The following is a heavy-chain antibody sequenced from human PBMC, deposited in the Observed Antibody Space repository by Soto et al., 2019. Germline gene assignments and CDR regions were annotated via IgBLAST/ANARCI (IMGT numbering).Heavy chain of an antibody. CDR1: IFTFSSFG. CDR3: AKGSQEKVSLYYAMDV. V-gene: IGHV3-30*18. J-gene: IGHJ6*02. Sequence: GGSLRLSCAASIFTFSSFGMHWVRQAPGRGLEWVAVVSHDGSEKYYTDSVEGRFTISRDNSKNTLYLQMNSLRPEDTAVYFCAKGSQEKVSLYYAMDVWGQGTTVTVSS. CDR2: VSHDGSEK. D-gene: IGHD3-10*01.